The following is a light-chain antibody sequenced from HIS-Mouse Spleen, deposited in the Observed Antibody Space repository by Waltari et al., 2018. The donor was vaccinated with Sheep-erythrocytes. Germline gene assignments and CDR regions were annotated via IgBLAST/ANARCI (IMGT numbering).Light chain of an antibody. J-gene: IGLJ3*02. CDR3: SSYAGSNNWV. Sequence: QSALTQPPSASGSPGQSVTISCTGTSSDVVGYNYVSWYQQHPGKAPKLMIYEVSKRPSGVPDRFSGSKSGNTASLTVSGLQAEDEADYCCSSYAGSNNWVFGGGTKLTVL. CDR2: EVS. V-gene: IGLV2-8*01. CDR1: SSDVVGYNY.